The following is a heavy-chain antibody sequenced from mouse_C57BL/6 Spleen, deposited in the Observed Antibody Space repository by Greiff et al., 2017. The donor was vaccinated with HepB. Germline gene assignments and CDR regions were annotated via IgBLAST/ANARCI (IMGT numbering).Heavy chain of an antibody. CDR3: ARGGDDYERGYDYDC. CDR2: ISYDGSN. CDR1: GYSITSGYY. Sequence: EVQVVESGPGLVKPSQSLSLTCSVTGYSITSGYYWNWIRQFPGNKLEWMGYISYDGSNNYNPSLKNRISITRDTSKNQFCLKLNSVTTEDTATYYCARGGDDYERGYDYDCWGQGATLTVAS. D-gene: IGHD2-4*01. J-gene: IGHJ2*01. V-gene: IGHV3-6*01.